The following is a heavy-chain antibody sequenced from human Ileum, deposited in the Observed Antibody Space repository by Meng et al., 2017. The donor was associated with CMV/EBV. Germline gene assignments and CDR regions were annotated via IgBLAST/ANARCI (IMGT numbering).Heavy chain of an antibody. CDR2: ISSGGSIT. J-gene: IGHJ4*02. CDR1: RFTFSDHY. CDR3: AGGLRLYSSGWFYFDY. D-gene: IGHD6-19*01. Sequence: GESLKISCAAPRFTFSDHYMSWIRQAPGKGLEWVSYISSGGSITYYADSVKGRFTISRDNARNSLYLEMNTLRAEDAAVYYCAGGLRLYSSGWFYFDYWGQGTLVTVSS. V-gene: IGHV3-11*01.